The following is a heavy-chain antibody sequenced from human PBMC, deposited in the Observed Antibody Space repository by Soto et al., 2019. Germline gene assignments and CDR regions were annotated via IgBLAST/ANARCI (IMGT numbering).Heavy chain of an antibody. CDR2: ISAYNGNT. V-gene: IGHV1-18*01. Sequence: QIQLVQSGAGVKKPGASVKVSCKPSGYTFTSYGITWVRQAPGQGLEWMGWISAYNGNTNYAQKFQGRVTMTTDTSTSTAYMELRSLGSDDTAVYYCASGWFGEFVYQFDYWGQGTLVIVSS. D-gene: IGHD3-10*01. CDR3: ASGWFGEFVYQFDY. CDR1: GYTFTSYG. J-gene: IGHJ4*02.